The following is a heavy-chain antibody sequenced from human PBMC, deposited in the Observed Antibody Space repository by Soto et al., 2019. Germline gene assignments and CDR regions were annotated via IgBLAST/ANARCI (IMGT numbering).Heavy chain of an antibody. J-gene: IGHJ4*02. CDR3: ASKLRGYWTGCSCYQPWDY. Sequence: QVHLVQSGAEVQKPGSSVKVSCKASGGTFSNLAISWVRQAPGQGLEWMGGIVSIFGTAKYAQKFQSRDTITAEESTSTANMELSSLRSEDTAVYYCASKLRGYWTGCSCYQPWDYWGQGTLVTVSS. D-gene: IGHD2-15*01. CDR1: GGTFSNLA. V-gene: IGHV1-69*01. CDR2: IVSIFGTA.